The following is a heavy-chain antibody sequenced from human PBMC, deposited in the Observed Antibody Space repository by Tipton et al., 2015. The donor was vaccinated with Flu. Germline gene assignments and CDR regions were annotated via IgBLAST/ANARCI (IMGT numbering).Heavy chain of an antibody. V-gene: IGHV3-33*08. CDR1: GFTFSSYG. CDR3: ARDFWQLVHAPGLDY. J-gene: IGHJ4*02. D-gene: IGHD6-13*01. Sequence: SLRLSCAASGFTFSSYGMHWVRQAPGKGLEWVAVIWYDGSNKYYADSVKGRFTISRDDSKNTLYLQMNSLRAEDTAVYYCARDFWQLVHAPGLDYWGQGTLVTVSS. CDR2: IWYDGSNK.